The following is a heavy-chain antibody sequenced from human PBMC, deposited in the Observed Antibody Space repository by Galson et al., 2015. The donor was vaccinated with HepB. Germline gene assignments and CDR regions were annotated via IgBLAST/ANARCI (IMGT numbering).Heavy chain of an antibody. Sequence: CAISGDSVSSNSAAWNRIRQSPSRGLEWLGRTYYRSKWYYDYAVSVRSRITINPDISRNQFSLQLYSVTPEDTAVYYCARNVYYDTSGYYYKPGWVDPWGQATLVTVSS. CDR1: GDSVSSNSAA. J-gene: IGHJ5*02. CDR2: TYYRSKWYY. V-gene: IGHV6-1*01. D-gene: IGHD3-22*01. CDR3: ARNVYYDTSGYYYKPGWVDP.